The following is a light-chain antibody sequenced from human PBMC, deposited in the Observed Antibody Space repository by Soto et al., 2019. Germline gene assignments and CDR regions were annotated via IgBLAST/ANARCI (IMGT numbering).Light chain of an antibody. CDR1: QGISNY. Sequence: DIQMTQSPSSLSASVGDRVTITCRASQGISNYLAWYQQKPGKVPKLLIYAASTLQSGVPSRFSGSGSGTDYNLTISSLQPEDVATYYCQKYNSALWTFGQGTKVEIK. CDR3: QKYNSALWT. J-gene: IGKJ1*01. V-gene: IGKV1-27*01. CDR2: AAS.